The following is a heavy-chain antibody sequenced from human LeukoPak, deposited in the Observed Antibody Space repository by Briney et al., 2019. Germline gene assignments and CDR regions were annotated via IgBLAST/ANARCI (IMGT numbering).Heavy chain of an antibody. CDR3: ARARYTNSWYAVDI. CDR2: IYHTGSN. D-gene: IGHD6-13*01. J-gene: IGHJ3*02. Sequence: NPSETLSLTCLVSSXSVSSYYRTWIRQPPGKGLEWIGYIYHTGSNNYSPSLKSRVTMYVDTSKNQLSLKLSSVTAADTAVYYCARARYTNSWYAVDIWGQGTMVTVSS. CDR1: SXSVSSYY. V-gene: IGHV4-59*08.